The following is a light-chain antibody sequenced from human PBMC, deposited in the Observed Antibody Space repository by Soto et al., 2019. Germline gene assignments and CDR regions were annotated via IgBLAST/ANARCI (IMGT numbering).Light chain of an antibody. J-gene: IGLJ2*01. CDR3: CSYAGSSTFVV. V-gene: IGLV2-23*02. Sequence: QSALTQPASVFGSPGQSITISCTGTSSDVGSYNLVSWYQQHPGKAPKLMIYEDTKRPSGVSNRFSGSKSGNTASLTISGLQAEDEADYYCCSYAGSSTFVVFGGGTKVTVL. CDR1: SSDVGSYNL. CDR2: EDT.